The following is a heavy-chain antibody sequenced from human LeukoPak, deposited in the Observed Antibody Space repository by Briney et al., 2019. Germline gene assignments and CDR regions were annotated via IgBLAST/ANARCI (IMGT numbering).Heavy chain of an antibody. J-gene: IGHJ4*02. CDR1: GGSISSGGYY. CDR2: INYSGTT. Sequence: SETLSLTCTVSGGSISSGGYYWSWLRQHPGQGLAWIGYINYSGTTYYNPSLKSRLTISVDKCKNQFALRLSSVTAADTAVYYCARAVKGVNSYGWFDYWGQGTLVTVSS. CDR3: ARAVKGVNSYGWFDY. D-gene: IGHD5-18*01. V-gene: IGHV4-31*03.